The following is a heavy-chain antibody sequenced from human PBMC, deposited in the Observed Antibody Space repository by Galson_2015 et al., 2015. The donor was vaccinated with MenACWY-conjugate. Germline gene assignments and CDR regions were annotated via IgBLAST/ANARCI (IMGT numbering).Heavy chain of an antibody. V-gene: IGHV3-48*03. CDR1: AFTFSSFE. Sequence: SLRLSCAASAFTFSSFEMNWVRQAPGKGLEWVSYISSSGTTIYYSDSVKGRFTISRDNAKNSLYLQMNSLRAEDKAVYYCARLAVPGLNWGQGTLVTVSS. CDR3: ARLAVPGLN. CDR2: ISSSGTTI. J-gene: IGHJ4*02. D-gene: IGHD6-19*01.